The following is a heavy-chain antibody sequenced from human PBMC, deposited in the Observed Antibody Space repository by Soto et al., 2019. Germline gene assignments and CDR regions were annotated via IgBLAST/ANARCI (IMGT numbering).Heavy chain of an antibody. V-gene: IGHV3-15*01. CDR2: IKSKTDGGTT. D-gene: IGHD3-16*02. CDR1: GFTFSNAW. Sequence: EVQLVESGGGLVKPGGSLRLSCAATGFTFSNAWMSWVRQAPGKGLEWVGRIKSKTDGGTTDYAAPVKGRFTISRDDSKNTLYLQMNSLKTEDTAVNYCTPDYDYVWGSYRLDYWGQGTLVTVSS. CDR3: TPDYDYVWGSYRLDY. J-gene: IGHJ4*02.